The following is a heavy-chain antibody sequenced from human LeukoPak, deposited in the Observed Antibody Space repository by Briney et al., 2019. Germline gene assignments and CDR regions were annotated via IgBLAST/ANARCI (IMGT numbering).Heavy chain of an antibody. CDR3: ARPAYYDSSGYFDY. J-gene: IGHJ4*02. Sequence: GASLKICCKGSVYSITSYWIGFGRQMPGKGLELMGIIYPGDSDTRYSPSFQGQVTISADKSISTAYLQWSSLKASDTAMYYRARPAYYDSSGYFDYWGQGTLVTVSS. V-gene: IGHV5-51*01. CDR1: VYSITSYW. D-gene: IGHD3-22*01. CDR2: IYPGDSDT.